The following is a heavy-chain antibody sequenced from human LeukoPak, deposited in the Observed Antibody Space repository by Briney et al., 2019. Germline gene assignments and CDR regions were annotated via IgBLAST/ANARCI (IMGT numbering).Heavy chain of an antibody. CDR3: AKDPRRYSRTGGYFDY. J-gene: IGHJ4*02. Sequence: ASVKVSCKASGYTFTDYYIHWVRQAPGQGLEWIAWMNPNSGGTSYAQKFQGRVTMTRDTSISTAYMELSRLTFDDTAVYYCAKDPRRYSRTGGYFDYWGQGTLVTVSS. D-gene: IGHD6-13*01. CDR2: MNPNSGGT. CDR1: GYTFTDYY. V-gene: IGHV1-2*02.